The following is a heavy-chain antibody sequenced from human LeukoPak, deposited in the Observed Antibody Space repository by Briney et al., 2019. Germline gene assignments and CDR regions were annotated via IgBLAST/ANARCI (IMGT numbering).Heavy chain of an antibody. CDR1: GYTFTGYY. D-gene: IGHD3-16*01. CDR3: ARYEPLLRYFQH. J-gene: IGHJ1*01. Sequence: ASVKVSCKASGYTFTGYYMHWVRQAPGQGLEWMGWINPNRGGTNYAQKFQGRVTMTRDTSISTAYMELSRLRSDDTAVYYCARYEPLLRYFQHWGQGTLVTVSS. CDR2: INPNRGGT. V-gene: IGHV1-2*02.